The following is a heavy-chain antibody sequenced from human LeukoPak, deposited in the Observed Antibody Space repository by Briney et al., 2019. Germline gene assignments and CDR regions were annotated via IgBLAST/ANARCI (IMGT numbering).Heavy chain of an antibody. CDR1: GFSFSSYW. J-gene: IGHJ4*02. CDR2: IKQDGSEK. D-gene: IGHD6-13*01. CDR3: ARDEYSSSGYGVKGDY. V-gene: IGHV3-7*01. Sequence: PGGSLRLSCAASGFSFSSYWMSWVRQAPGKGLEWVANIKQDGSEKYYVDSVKGRFTITRDNAKNSLYLTMNSLRAEDTAVYYCARDEYSSSGYGVKGDYWGQGTLVTVSS.